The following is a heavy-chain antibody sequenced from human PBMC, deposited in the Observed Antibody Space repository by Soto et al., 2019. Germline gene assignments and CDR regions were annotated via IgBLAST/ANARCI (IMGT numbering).Heavy chain of an antibody. D-gene: IGHD3-3*01. Sequence: SETLSLTCDVSGDSISSSNWWSWVRQPPGKGLEWIGEIYHSGSTYYNPSLKSRVTISVDTSKNQFSLKLSSVTAADTAVYYCARGRYDFWSGYYSYYYYGMDVWGQGTTVTVSS. V-gene: IGHV4-4*02. CDR2: IYHSGST. CDR1: GDSISSSNW. CDR3: ARGRYDFWSGYYSYYYYGMDV. J-gene: IGHJ6*02.